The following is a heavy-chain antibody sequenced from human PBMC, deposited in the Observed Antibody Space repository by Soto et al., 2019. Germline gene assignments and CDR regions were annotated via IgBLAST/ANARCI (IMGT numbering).Heavy chain of an antibody. CDR1: VFSLSTSGVG. CDR3: ATKGTEDGPLDY. Sequence: QITLKESGPTLVRPTQTLTLTCAFSVFSLSTSGVGVGWIRQPPGKALEGIAVIYWDASRHDRPSLRSRLTSTNYKSKNRVLLTMINMDPMHTGTYYCATKGTEDGPLDYWGQGNRVTVSS. CDR2: IYWDASR. D-gene: IGHD1-1*01. V-gene: IGHV2-5*02. J-gene: IGHJ4*02.